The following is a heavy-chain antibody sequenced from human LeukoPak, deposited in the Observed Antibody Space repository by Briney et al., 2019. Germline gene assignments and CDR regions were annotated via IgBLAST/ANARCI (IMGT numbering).Heavy chain of an antibody. J-gene: IGHJ4*02. CDR2: IYWDDDK. CDR1: GFSLSTSGVG. CDR3: AHSGTGFDY. V-gene: IGHV2-5*02. D-gene: IGHD1-7*01. Sequence: KESGPTLLKHTQTRTLTGTSSGFSLSTSGVGVAWIGRPPGKALEWLDLIYWDDDKRYSPSLKSRLTINKDTSKLQVVLTMTNMDPVDTATYYCAHSGTGFDYWGQGTLVTVSS.